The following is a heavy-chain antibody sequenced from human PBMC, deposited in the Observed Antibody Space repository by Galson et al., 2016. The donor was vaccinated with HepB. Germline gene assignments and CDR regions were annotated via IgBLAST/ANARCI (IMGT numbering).Heavy chain of an antibody. CDR2: ISYDGSNQ. CDR1: GFTFSNYA. V-gene: IGHV3-30-3*01. D-gene: IGHD3-3*01. Sequence: SLRLSCAASGFTFSNYAMHWVRQAPGKGLEWVAIISYDGSNQYYADSLKGRFTISRDNSKNTLYLQMNSLRAEDTAVYYCARDAYEYYDFWSTYLSPSYYFDYWGQGALVTVSS. CDR3: ARDAYEYYDFWSTYLSPSYYFDY. J-gene: IGHJ4*02.